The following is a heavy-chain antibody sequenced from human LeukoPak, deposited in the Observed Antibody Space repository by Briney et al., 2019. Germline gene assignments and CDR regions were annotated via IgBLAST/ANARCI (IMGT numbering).Heavy chain of an antibody. CDR2: IIPIFGTA. CDR1: GGTFSSYA. D-gene: IGHD3-10*01. Sequence: SVKVSCKASGGTFSSYAISWVRQAPGQGLEWMGGIIPIFGTANYAQKFQGRVTITADESTSTAYMELSSLRSEDTAVYYCARTSDVTMVRGVIISPFDYWGQGTLVTVSS. J-gene: IGHJ4*02. CDR3: ARTSDVTMVRGVIISPFDY. V-gene: IGHV1-69*13.